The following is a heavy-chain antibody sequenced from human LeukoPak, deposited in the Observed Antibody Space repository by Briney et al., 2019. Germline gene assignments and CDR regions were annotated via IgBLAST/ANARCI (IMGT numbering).Heavy chain of an antibody. CDR2: IYYSGST. J-gene: IGHJ4*02. CDR3: ARGPAGGSSGWYYFDY. D-gene: IGHD6-19*01. CDR1: GGSISSYY. V-gene: IGHV4-59*01. Sequence: PSETLSLTCTVSGGSISSYYWSWIRQPPGKGLEWIGYIYYSGSTNYNPSLKSRVTISVDTSKNQFSLKLSSVTAADTAVYYCARGPAGGSSGWYYFDYWSQGTLVTVSS.